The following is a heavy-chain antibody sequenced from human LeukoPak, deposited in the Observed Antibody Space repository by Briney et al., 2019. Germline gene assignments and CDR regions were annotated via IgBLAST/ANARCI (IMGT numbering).Heavy chain of an antibody. D-gene: IGHD3-16*01. CDR2: IYYSGST. CDR3: ARHFTGPGTYTPYFGMDV. V-gene: IGHV4-59*08. J-gene: IGHJ6*02. CDR1: GGSIRNYY. Sequence: SETLSLTCTVSGGSIRNYYCSWIRQPPGKVLEWVGYIYYSGSTSYNPSLKSRVTISVDASKNQFSLKLSSVTAADTAVYYCARHFTGPGTYTPYFGMDVWGQGTTVTVSS.